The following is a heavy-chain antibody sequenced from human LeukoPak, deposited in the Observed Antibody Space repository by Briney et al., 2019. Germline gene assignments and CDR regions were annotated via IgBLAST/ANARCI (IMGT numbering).Heavy chain of an antibody. CDR1: GGSISSSSYY. D-gene: IGHD1-26*01. J-gene: IGHJ4*02. CDR2: IYYSGST. V-gene: IGHV4-39*07. CDR3: ARDNGGIVGAPFG. Sequence: PSETLSLTCTVSGGSISSSSYYWGWIRQPPGKGLEWIGSIYYSGSTYYNPSLKSRVTISVDTSKNQFSLKLSSVTAADTAVYYCARDNGGIVGAPFGWGQGTLVTVSS.